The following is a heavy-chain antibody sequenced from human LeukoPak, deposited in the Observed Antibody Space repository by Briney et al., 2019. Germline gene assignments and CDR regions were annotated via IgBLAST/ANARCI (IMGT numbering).Heavy chain of an antibody. J-gene: IGHJ6*02. Sequence: GGSLRLSCAASGFTFSAYAIHWVRQAPGKGLEWVAVISYDGGNIYYTDSVKGRFTISRDNSKNTLFLQMNSLRGEDTAVYYCAKDPASGSSYYFYGMDVWGQGTTVTVSS. D-gene: IGHD1-26*01. CDR3: AKDPASGSSYYFYGMDV. CDR1: GFTFSAYA. CDR2: ISYDGGNI. V-gene: IGHV3-30*18.